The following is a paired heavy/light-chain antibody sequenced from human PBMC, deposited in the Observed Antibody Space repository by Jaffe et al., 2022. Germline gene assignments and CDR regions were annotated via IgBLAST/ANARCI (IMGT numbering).Heavy chain of an antibody. CDR2: INTNTGNP. V-gene: IGHV7-4-1*02. Sequence: QVQLVQSGSELKKPGASVKVSCKASGYTFTSYAMNWVRQAPGQGLEWMGWINTNTGNPTYAQGFTGRFVFSLDTSVSTAYLQISSLKAEDTAVYYCARGRPIVVVPAAMRGYYYYYMDVWGKGTTVTVSS. CDR3: ARGRPIVVVPAAMRGYYYYYMDV. D-gene: IGHD2-2*01. J-gene: IGHJ6*03. CDR1: GYTFTSYA.
Light chain of an antibody. V-gene: IGKV3-15*01. Sequence: EIVMTQSPATLSVSPGERATLSCRASQSVSSNLAWYQQKPGQAPRLLIYGASTRATGIPARFSGSGSGTEFTLTISSLQSEDFAVYYCQQYNNWVTFGPGTKVDIK. J-gene: IGKJ3*01. CDR3: QQYNNWVT. CDR2: GAS. CDR1: QSVSSN.